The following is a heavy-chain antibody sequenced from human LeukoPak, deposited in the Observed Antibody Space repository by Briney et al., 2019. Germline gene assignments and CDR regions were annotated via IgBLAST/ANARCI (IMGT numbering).Heavy chain of an antibody. J-gene: IGHJ6*03. Sequence: GASVKVSCKASGYTFTGYYMHWVRQAPGQGLEWMGWINPNSGGTNYAQKFQGRVTMTRDMSISTAYMELSRLRSDDTAVYYCARAATDYYYMDVWGKGTTVTVSS. CDR1: GYTFTGYY. CDR3: ARAATDYYYMDV. V-gene: IGHV1-2*02. CDR2: INPNSGGT.